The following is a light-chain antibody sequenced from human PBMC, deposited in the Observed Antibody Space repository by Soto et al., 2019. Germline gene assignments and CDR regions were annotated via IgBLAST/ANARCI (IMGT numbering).Light chain of an antibody. CDR2: GVS. CDR1: QSIDTY. V-gene: IGKV1-39*01. CDR3: QQYYSYPSIT. Sequence: DIQMTQSPSSLSPSIEDRVTITCRASQSIDTYLSWYQKKPGKAPKLLMFGVSNLESGVLSRFSGSGSGTDFTLTISCLQSEDFATYYCQQYYSYPSITFGQGTRLEIK. J-gene: IGKJ5*01.